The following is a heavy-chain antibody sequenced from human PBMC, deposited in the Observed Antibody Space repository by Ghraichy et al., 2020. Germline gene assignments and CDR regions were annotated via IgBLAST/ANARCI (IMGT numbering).Heavy chain of an antibody. CDR2: ISSSSSYI. D-gene: IGHD7-27*01. Sequence: GGSLRLSCAASGFTFSSYSMNWVRQAPGKGLEWVSSISSSSSYIYYADSVKGRFTISRDNAKNSLYLQMNSLRAEDTAVYYCAKTTGVRMIFDYWGQGTLVTVSS. J-gene: IGHJ4*02. CDR1: GFTFSSYS. CDR3: AKTTGVRMIFDY. V-gene: IGHV3-21*01.